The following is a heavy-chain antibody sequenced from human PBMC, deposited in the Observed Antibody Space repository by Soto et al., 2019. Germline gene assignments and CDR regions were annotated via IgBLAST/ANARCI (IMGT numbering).Heavy chain of an antibody. D-gene: IGHD7-27*01. CDR2: IYYSGSA. J-gene: IGHJ5*02. CDR1: GGSTSSSDYY. V-gene: IGHV4-39*01. Sequence: SETLSLTCTVSGGSTSSSDYYWGWIRQPPGKGLEWIASIYYSGSASYNPSLKSRVTISVDTSKNQFSLNLSSVTAADTAVYYCATQPNANCFEPWGQGTLVTVSS. CDR3: ATQPNANCFEP.